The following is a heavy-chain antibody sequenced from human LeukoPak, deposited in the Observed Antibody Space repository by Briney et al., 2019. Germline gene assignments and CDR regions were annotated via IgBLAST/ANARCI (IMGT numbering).Heavy chain of an antibody. CDR1: GYTFTSYG. D-gene: IGHD1-26*01. CDR3: ARSLQVIVGATRLGIDY. Sequence: ASVKVSCKASGYTFTSYGISWVRQAPGQGLEWMGWISAYNGNTNYAQKLQGRVTMTTDTSTSTAYMELRSPRSDDTAVYYCARSLQVIVGATRLGIDYWGQGTLVTVSS. J-gene: IGHJ4*02. CDR2: ISAYNGNT. V-gene: IGHV1-18*01.